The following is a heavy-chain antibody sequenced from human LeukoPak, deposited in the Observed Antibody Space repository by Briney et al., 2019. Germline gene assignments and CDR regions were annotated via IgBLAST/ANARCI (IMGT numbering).Heavy chain of an antibody. V-gene: IGHV4-59*01. CDR2: IYYSGST. J-gene: IGHJ4*02. CDR3: ASLGYSSPGA. Sequence: SETLSLICTVSGGSISSYYWSWIRQPPGKGLEWIGYIYYSGSTNYNPSLKSRVTISVDTSKNQFSLKLSSVTAADTAVYYCASLGYSSPGAWGQGTLVTVSS. D-gene: IGHD6-13*01. CDR1: GGSISSYY.